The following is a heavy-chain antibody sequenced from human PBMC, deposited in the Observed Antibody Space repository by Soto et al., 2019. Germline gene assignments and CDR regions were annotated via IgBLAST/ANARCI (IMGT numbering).Heavy chain of an antibody. J-gene: IGHJ3*02. CDR3: ARPHIAAAGRGAFDI. CDR1: GGSISSGGYY. D-gene: IGHD6-13*01. CDR2: IYYSGST. Sequence: QVQLQESGPGLVKLSQTLSLTCTVSGGSISSGGYYWSWIRQHPGKGLEWIGYIYYSGSTYYNPSLKSRVTISVDTSKNQFSLKLSSVTAADTAVYYRARPHIAAAGRGAFDIWGQGTMVTVSS. V-gene: IGHV4-31*03.